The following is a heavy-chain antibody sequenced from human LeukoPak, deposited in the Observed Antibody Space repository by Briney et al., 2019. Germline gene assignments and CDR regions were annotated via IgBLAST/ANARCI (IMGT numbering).Heavy chain of an antibody. Sequence: GGSLRLSCAASGFTFSSYGMHWVRPAPGKGLGWVAVIRNDGSDKYYADSVKGRFSISRDNSKNTLYLQMNSLRAEDTAVYYCAKDRRYDYVSLCTYWGQGTLVTVSS. V-gene: IGHV3-30*02. CDR2: IRNDGSDK. CDR3: AKDRRYDYVSLCTY. D-gene: IGHD3-16*01. J-gene: IGHJ4*02. CDR1: GFTFSSYG.